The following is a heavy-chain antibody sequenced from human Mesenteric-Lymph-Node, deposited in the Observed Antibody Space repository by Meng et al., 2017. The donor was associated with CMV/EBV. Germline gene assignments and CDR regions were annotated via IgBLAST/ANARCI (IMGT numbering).Heavy chain of an antibody. CDR3: GRGQQTFDP. CDR1: GYSFTGSS. J-gene: IGHJ5*02. Sequence: QVQRVQSGAEVKKPGASVKVSCKASGYSFTGSSIHWVRQAPGQVLEWMGRISPNTGYTIYEENFQGRVTMTRDTSINTAYMELSSLTSDDTAVYYCGRGQQTFDPWGQGTLVTVSS. CDR2: ISPNTGYT. V-gene: IGHV1-2*06. D-gene: IGHD1-1*01.